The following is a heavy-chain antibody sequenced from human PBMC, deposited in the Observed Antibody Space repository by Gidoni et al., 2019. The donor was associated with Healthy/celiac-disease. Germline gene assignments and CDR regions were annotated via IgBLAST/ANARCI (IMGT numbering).Heavy chain of an antibody. J-gene: IGHJ4*02. CDR2: MYPGVSDT. CDR1: GYSCTRYW. V-gene: IGHV5-51*01. D-gene: IGHD5-12*01. CDR3: ARGGFSSGYDAPIDY. Sequence: EVQLVQSGAEVKKPGEALQISCKGSGYSCTRYWIGWWRQMPGKGLEWMGIMYPGVSDTRYSPSFQGQVTISADKSISTAYLQWSSLKASDTAMYYCARGGFSSGYDAPIDYWGQGTLVTVSS.